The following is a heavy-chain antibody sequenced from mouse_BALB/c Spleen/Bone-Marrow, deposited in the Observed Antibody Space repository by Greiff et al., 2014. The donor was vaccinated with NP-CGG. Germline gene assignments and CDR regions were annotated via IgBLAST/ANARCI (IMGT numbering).Heavy chain of an antibody. CDR3: TRRGIYDERTAMDY. V-gene: IGHV5-6*01. CDR2: INSGGTNT. J-gene: IGHJ4*01. Sequence: VQLQQSGGDLVYPGGSLKLSCAASGFTFSSYGMSWVRQTPDTRLGWVATINSGGTNTYYPDSMKGRFTISRDNAKNTLYLQMSSLRSEDTAMYYCTRRGIYDERTAMDYWGRGTSVTVSS. D-gene: IGHD2-12*01. CDR1: GFTFSSYG.